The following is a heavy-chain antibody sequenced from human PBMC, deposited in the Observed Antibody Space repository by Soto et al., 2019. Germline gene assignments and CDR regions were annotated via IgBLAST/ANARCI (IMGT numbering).Heavy chain of an antibody. Sequence: SETLSLTCTVSGGSISSYYWSWIRQPPGKGLEWIGYIYYSGSTNYNPSLKSRVTISVDTSKNQFSLKLSSVTAADTAVYYCARVAPSGRYFDYWGQGTLVTVSS. D-gene: IGHD1-26*01. CDR3: ARVAPSGRYFDY. CDR2: IYYSGST. J-gene: IGHJ4*02. V-gene: IGHV4-59*01. CDR1: GGSISSYY.